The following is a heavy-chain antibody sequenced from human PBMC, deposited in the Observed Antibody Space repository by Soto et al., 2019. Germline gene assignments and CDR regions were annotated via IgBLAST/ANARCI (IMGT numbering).Heavy chain of an antibody. D-gene: IGHD6-19*01. CDR3: ARLYSSGWIDAFDI. CDR2: ISSSGSTI. V-gene: IGHV3-48*03. CDR1: GFKVRSSS. J-gene: IGHJ3*02. Sequence: GGSLRLSCAAFGFKVRSSSMNWVRQATGKGLEWVSYISSSGSTIYYADSVKGRFTISRDNAKNSLYLQMNSLRAEDTAVYYCARLYSSGWIDAFDIWGQGTMVTVSS.